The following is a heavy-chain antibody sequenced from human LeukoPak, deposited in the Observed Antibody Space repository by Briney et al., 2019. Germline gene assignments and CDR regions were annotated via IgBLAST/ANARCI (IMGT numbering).Heavy chain of an antibody. CDR3: ASAMVGGARPSNHFNY. V-gene: IGHV3-30*01. J-gene: IGHJ4*02. Sequence: GGSLRLSCAASGFTFNTYTMHWVRQAPGKGLEWVAFISYDGRYKYYVDSVEGRFTISRDNSKNTLYLQMNSLRAEDTAVYYCASAMVGGARPSNHFNYWGQGTLVTVSS. CDR1: GFTFNTYT. CDR2: ISYDGRYK. D-gene: IGHD3-10*01.